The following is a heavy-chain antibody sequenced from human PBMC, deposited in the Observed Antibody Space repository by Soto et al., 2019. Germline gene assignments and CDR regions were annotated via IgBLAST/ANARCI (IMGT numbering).Heavy chain of an antibody. CDR2: IYPGDYET. CDR3: ARSPRSSPYFDY. J-gene: IGHJ4*02. CDR1: GYTFSNFW. V-gene: IGHV5-51*01. D-gene: IGHD6-13*01. Sequence: GESLKISCQCSGYTFSNFWIAWVRQLPGKGLEWMGIIYPGDYETRYSPSFHGKVTISADRCIGTAYLQWSSLEASDSAFYFCARSPRSSPYFDYWGQGALVTVSS.